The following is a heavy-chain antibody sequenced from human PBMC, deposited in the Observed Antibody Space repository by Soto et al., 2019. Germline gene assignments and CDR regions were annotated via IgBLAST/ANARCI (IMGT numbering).Heavy chain of an antibody. CDR3: AREDRGSYYYYYGMDV. V-gene: IGHV3-13*01. J-gene: IGHJ6*02. CDR1: GFTFSSYD. Sequence: GGSLRLSCAASGFTFSSYDMHWVRQATGKGLEWVSAIGTAGDTYYPGSVKGRFTISRENAKNSLYLQMNSLRAEDTAVYYCAREDRGSYYYYYGMDVWGQGTTVTVSS. CDR2: IGTAGDT. D-gene: IGHD3-10*01.